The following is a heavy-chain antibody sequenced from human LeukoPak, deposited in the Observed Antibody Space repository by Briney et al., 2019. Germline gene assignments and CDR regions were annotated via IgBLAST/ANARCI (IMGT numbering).Heavy chain of an antibody. CDR3: ARDSAWEGDWLDLMDV. CDR1: GGPFKTHY. CDR2: INHEGDT. D-gene: IGHD2-21*02. Sequence: SGNPAPPCRIFGGPFKTHYWGWVRRPPGEGLEWGGDINHEGDTNFNPSLKSRVTLTVDTSKNQVSLRLRSVTAADTADYYCARDSAWEGDWLDLMDVWGQGTTVIVSS. V-gene: IGHV4-59*11. J-gene: IGHJ6*02.